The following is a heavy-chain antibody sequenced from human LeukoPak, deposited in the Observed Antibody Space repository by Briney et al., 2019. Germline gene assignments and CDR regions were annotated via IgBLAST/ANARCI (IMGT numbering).Heavy chain of an antibody. Sequence: SETLSLTCAVYGGSFSGCYWSWIRQPPGKGLEWIEEINHSGSANYNPSLKSRVTISVGTSKNQFSLKLSSVTAADTAVYYCARGLQAYSSSWYALVNWFDPWGQGTLVTVSS. D-gene: IGHD6-13*01. CDR3: ARGLQAYSSSWYALVNWFDP. CDR1: GGSFSGCY. CDR2: INHSGSA. J-gene: IGHJ5*02. V-gene: IGHV4-34*01.